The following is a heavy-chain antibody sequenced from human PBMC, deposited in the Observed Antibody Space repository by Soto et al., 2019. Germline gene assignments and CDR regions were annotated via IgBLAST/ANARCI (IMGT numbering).Heavy chain of an antibody. J-gene: IGHJ4*02. V-gene: IGHV3-30*18. CDR3: AKEESRTGRPH. D-gene: IGHD1-1*01. CDR1: GFTFSSYG. Sequence: PGGSLRLSCAASGFTFSSYGMHWVRQAPGKGLEWVAVISYDGSNKYYADSVKGRFTISRDNSKNTLYLQMNSLRAEDTAVYYCAKEESRTGRPHWGQGTLVTVSS. CDR2: ISYDGSNK.